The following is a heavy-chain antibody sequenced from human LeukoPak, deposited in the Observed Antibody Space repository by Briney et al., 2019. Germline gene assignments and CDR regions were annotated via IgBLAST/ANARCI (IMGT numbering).Heavy chain of an antibody. CDR3: AKELVDGYDFDY. V-gene: IGHV3-30*18. Sequence: GGSLRLSCAASGFTFSSYSMNWVRQAPGEGLEWVAVISFDGNIKYYADLVKGRFTISRDNAKNILYLQMNSLRTEDTSVYYCAKELVDGYDFDYWGQGTLVTVSS. CDR1: GFTFSSYS. CDR2: ISFDGNIK. D-gene: IGHD5-24*01. J-gene: IGHJ4*02.